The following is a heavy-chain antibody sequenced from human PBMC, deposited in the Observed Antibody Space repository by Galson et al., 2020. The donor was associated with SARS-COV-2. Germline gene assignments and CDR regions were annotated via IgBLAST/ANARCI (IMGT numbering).Heavy chain of an antibody. CDR3: AIDHMKVRRDRWYYYGMDV. CDR2: IYHSGTT. CDR1: GDSISRTTYY. J-gene: IGHJ6*02. Sequence: SQTLSLTCSVSGDSISRTTYYWTWIRQSPGKGLEWIGTIYHSGTTYYNPSLKSRVSISVDTSKNQFSLGLKSVTVADTAVYFCAIDHMKVRRDRWYYYGMDVWGEGTTVSVSS. V-gene: IGHV4-39*07.